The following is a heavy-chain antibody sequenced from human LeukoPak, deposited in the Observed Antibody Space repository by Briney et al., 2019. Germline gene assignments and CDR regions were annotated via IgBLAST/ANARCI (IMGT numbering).Heavy chain of an antibody. CDR3: AAYHDY. Sequence: GGSLRLSCAASGFNFSSYEMNWVRQAPGKGLEWVSYIGFGDTIIYYADSVKGRFTISRDNAKNSLYLQMNSLRAEDTAVYYCAAYHDYWGQGTLVTVSS. D-gene: IGHD2-2*01. J-gene: IGHJ4*02. V-gene: IGHV3-48*03. CDR2: IGFGDTII. CDR1: GFNFSSYE.